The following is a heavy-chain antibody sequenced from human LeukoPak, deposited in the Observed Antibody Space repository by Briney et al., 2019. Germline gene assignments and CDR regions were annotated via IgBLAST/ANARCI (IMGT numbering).Heavy chain of an antibody. V-gene: IGHV4-61*02. CDR1: GGSINNNNYY. D-gene: IGHD2/OR15-2a*01. J-gene: IGHJ3*02. CDR3: ARGYLWDAFDI. CDR2: FYTSGST. Sequence: SETLSLTCSVSGGSINNNNYYWAWIRQPAGKGLEWIGRFYTSGSTNYNPSLKSRVTISVDTSKNQYSLKLSSVTAADTAVYYCARGYLWDAFDIWGQGTMVTVSS.